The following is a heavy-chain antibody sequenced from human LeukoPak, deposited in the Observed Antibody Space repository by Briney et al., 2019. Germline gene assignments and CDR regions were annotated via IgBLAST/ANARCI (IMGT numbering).Heavy chain of an antibody. D-gene: IGHD4-11*01. J-gene: IGHJ6*02. CDR3: ARLTGTLAPPDIFGLDV. V-gene: IGHV5-51*01. Sequence: GESLKISCKASGYDFRSYWIVWVRQMPGRGLECLGIIYPDDSDARYSPSHQGQVTISVDNSVNTAYLQWGGLTASDTAIYYCARLTGTLAPPDIFGLDVWGQGTSVIVSS. CDR2: IYPDDSDA. CDR1: GYDFRSYW.